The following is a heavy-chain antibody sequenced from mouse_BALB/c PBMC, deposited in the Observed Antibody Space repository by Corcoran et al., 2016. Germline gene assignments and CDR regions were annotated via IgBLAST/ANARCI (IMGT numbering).Heavy chain of an antibody. CDR2: INTYTGEP. CDR1: GYTFTNYG. CDR3: ATGTGFYYYAMDY. V-gene: IGHV9-3-1*01. D-gene: IGHD3-3*01. J-gene: IGHJ4*01. Sequence: QIQLVQSGPELKKPGETVKISCKASGYTFTNYGMNWVKQAPGKGLKWMGWINTYTGEPTYADDFKGRFAFSLETSASTAYLQINNLKNEDTATYFCATGTGFYYYAMDYWGQGTSVTVSS.